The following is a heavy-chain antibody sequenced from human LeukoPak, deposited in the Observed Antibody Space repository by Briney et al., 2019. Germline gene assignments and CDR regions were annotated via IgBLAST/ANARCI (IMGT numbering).Heavy chain of an antibody. CDR1: GFTFSSYG. J-gene: IGHJ3*01. CDR2: IRYDGSNK. V-gene: IGHV3-30*02. D-gene: IGHD3-22*01. CDR3: AKMGAMIVVVIPPSD. Sequence: PGGSLRLSCAASGFTFSSYGMHWVRQAPGKGLEWVAFIRYDGSNKYYADSVKGRFTISRDNSKNTLYLQMNSLRAEDTAVYYCAKMGAMIVVVIPPSDWGQGTMVTVSS.